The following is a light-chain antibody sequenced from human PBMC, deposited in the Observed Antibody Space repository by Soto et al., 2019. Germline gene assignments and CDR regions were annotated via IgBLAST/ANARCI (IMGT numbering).Light chain of an antibody. CDR2: GAS. J-gene: IGKJ2*01. CDR1: QSVASTY. Sequence: IVLTHSPATLSVSPGERVTLSCLARQSVASTYLAWYQQRPGQAPRLLISGASTRATGIPARFTGGGSGTEFTLTISSLQSEDFAVYYCQQYNNWPPYTFGQGTKVDIK. V-gene: IGKV3-15*01. CDR3: QQYNNWPPYT.